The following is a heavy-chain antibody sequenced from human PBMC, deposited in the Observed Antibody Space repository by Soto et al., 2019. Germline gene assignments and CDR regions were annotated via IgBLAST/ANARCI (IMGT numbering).Heavy chain of an antibody. D-gene: IGHD2-15*01. V-gene: IGHV3-23*01. J-gene: IGHJ4*02. Sequence: GGSLRLSCAASGFTFSNYAMSWVRQAPGKGLEWVSTISGRGGNTYYADSVKGRFTISRDNSRNTLYLQMDSLRVEDSAVYSCAKAGCSGGTCYLYYFDYWGQGALVTVSS. CDR1: GFTFSNYA. CDR2: ISGRGGNT. CDR3: AKAGCSGGTCYLYYFDY.